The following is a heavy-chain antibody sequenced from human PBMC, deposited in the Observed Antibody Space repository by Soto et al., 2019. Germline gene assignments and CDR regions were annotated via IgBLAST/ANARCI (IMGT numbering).Heavy chain of an antibody. CDR1: GGSISSGGYY. D-gene: IGHD3-10*01. CDR3: ARGWFGELLNNWFDP. V-gene: IGHV4-31*03. J-gene: IGHJ5*02. Sequence: PSETLSLTCTVSGGSISSGGYYWSWIRQHPGKGLEWIGYIYYSGSTYYNPSLKSRVTISVDTSKNQFSLKLSSVTAADTAVYYCARGWFGELLNNWFDPWGQGTLVTVSS. CDR2: IYYSGST.